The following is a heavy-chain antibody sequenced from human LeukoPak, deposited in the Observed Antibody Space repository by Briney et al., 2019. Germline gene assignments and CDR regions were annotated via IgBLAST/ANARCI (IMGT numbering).Heavy chain of an antibody. Sequence: SETLSLTCAVYGGSFSGYYWSWIRQPPGKGLEWIGEINHSGSTNYNPSLKSRVTISVDTSKNQFSLKLSSVTAADTAVYFCARVPGVGPTYITFDYWGQGTVVTVSS. D-gene: IGHD1-26*01. V-gene: IGHV4-34*01. J-gene: IGHJ4*02. CDR1: GGSFSGYY. CDR3: ARVPGVGPTYITFDY. CDR2: INHSGST.